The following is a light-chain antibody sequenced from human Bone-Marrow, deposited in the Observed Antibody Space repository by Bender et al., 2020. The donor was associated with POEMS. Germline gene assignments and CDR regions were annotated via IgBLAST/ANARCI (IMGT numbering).Light chain of an antibody. CDR3: CSYIGNYIYV. V-gene: IGLV2-11*01. CDR2: DVD. J-gene: IGLJ1*01. CDR1: SKNVRLYNY. Sequence: QSALTQPRSVSGSPGQSVVISCSETSKNVRLYNYMSWFQQHSGRAPKLILYDVDKRPSGVPDRFSGSKSGTTASLTISRLQADDEGDYYCCSYIGNYIYVFGPGTKLTVL.